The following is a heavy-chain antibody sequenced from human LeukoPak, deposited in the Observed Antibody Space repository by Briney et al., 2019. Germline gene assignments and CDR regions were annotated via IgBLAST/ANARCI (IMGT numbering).Heavy chain of an antibody. D-gene: IGHD4-17*01. CDR2: IYYSGST. CDR3: ARGMTTVTPFDY. CDR1: GGSISSSSYY. Sequence: SETLSLTCTVSGGSISSSSYYWGWIRQPPGKGLEWIGSIYYSGSTYYNPSLKSRVTISVDTSKSQFSLKLSSVTAADTAVYYCARGMTTVTPFDYWGQGTLVTVSS. V-gene: IGHV4-39*01. J-gene: IGHJ4*02.